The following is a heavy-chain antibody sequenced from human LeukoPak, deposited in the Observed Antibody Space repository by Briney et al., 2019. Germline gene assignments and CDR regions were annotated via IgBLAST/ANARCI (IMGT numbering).Heavy chain of an antibody. CDR2: ISWNSGSI. CDR1: GFTLDDYA. V-gene: IGHV3-9*03. CDR3: AKGYDSSGYSDAFDI. J-gene: IGHJ3*02. Sequence: PGGSLRLSCAASGFTLDDYAMHWVRQAPGKGLEWVSGISWNSGSIGYADSVKGRFTISRDNAKNSLYLQMNSLRAEDMALYYCAKGYDSSGYSDAFDIWGQGTMVTVSS. D-gene: IGHD3-22*01.